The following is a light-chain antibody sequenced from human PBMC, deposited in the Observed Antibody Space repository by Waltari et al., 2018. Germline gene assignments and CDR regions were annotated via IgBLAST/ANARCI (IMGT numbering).Light chain of an antibody. V-gene: IGLV1-40*01. CDR3: QSYDTSLSVV. Sequence: QSVLMQPPSVSGAPGQRVTISCTARGSNIGAGYDVHWYQQIPGKAPKLPTYGINNRPSGVPARSSGSQSGTSASLAITGLQADDEADYYCQSYDTSLSVVFGGGTKLTVL. CDR1: GSNIGAGYD. J-gene: IGLJ2*01. CDR2: GIN.